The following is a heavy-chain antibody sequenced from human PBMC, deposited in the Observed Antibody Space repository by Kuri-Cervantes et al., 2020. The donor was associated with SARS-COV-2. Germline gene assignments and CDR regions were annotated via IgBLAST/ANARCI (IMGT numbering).Heavy chain of an antibody. Sequence: SVKVSCKASGGTFSSYAISWVRQAPGQGLEWMGRIIPILGTANYAQKFQGRVTITADKSSSTAYMELSSLRSEDTAVYYCARDSSVAVWGQGTLVTVSS. J-gene: IGHJ4*02. CDR3: ARDSSVAV. CDR2: IIPILGTA. CDR1: GGTFSSYA. D-gene: IGHD6-19*01. V-gene: IGHV1-69*04.